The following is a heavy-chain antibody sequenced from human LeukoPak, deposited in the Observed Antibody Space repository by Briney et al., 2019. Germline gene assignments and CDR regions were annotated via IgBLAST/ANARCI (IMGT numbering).Heavy chain of an antibody. D-gene: IGHD3-3*01. J-gene: IGHJ6*03. CDR1: GFTFSSYW. V-gene: IGHV3-74*01. CDR2: INSDGSST. CDR3: AREVKYCDFWSGYYYYYRDV. Sequence: GGSLRLSCAASGFTFSSYWMHGVRHAPGKGLVWVSRINSDGSSTSYADSVKGRFTISRDNAKNTLYLQMNSLRAEDTAVYYCAREVKYCDFWSGYYYYYRDVWGKGTTVTVSS.